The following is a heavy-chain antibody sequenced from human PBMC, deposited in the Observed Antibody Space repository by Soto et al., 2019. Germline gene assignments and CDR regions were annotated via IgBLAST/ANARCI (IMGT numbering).Heavy chain of an antibody. CDR2: INHSGST. J-gene: IGHJ6*02. D-gene: IGHD3-16*01. CDR3: AKTWGYYYYYGMDV. Sequence: QVQLQQWGAGLLKPSETLSLTCAVYGGSFSGYYWSWIRQPPGKGLEWIGEINHSGSTNYNPPLKSRVTISVDTSRIQFSLTLSSVAAADTAVYYCAKTWGYYYYYGMDVWGQGTTVTVCS. V-gene: IGHV4-34*01. CDR1: GGSFSGYY.